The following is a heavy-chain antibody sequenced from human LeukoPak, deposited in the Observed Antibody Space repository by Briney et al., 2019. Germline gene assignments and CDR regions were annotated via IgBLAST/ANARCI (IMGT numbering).Heavy chain of an antibody. J-gene: IGHJ4*02. V-gene: IGHV4-34*01. Sequence: PSETLSLTCAVYGGSFSGYYWSWIRQPPGKGMGWIGEINHGGSPNYNPSLKSRVTISVDTSKNHFSLKLSSVTAADTAVYYCARASSSWYRDYWGQGTLVTVSS. CDR3: ARASSSWYRDY. D-gene: IGHD6-13*01. CDR2: INHGGSP. CDR1: GGSFSGYY.